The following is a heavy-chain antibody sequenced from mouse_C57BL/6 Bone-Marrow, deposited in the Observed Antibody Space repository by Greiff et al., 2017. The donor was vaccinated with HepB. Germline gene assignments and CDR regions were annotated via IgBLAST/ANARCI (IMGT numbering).Heavy chain of an antibody. Sequence: QVQLQQPGAELVKPGASVKLSCKASGYTFTSYWMHWVKQRPGQGLEWIGMIHPNSGSTNYNEKFRSKATLTVDKSSSTAYMQLSNLTSEDSAVYYWANSYYSKEVDDWGQGSTVTVTA. CDR2: IHPNSGST. CDR1: GYTFTSYW. V-gene: IGHV1-64*01. CDR3: ANSYYSKEVDD. D-gene: IGHD2-5*01. J-gene: IGHJ2*01.